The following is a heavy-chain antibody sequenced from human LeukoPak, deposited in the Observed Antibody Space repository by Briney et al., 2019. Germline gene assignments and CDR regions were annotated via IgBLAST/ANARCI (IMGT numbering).Heavy chain of an antibody. CDR2: IIPILNVP. CDR1: GGTFSDYS. Sequence: AASVKVSCKASGGTFSDYSISWVRQAPGQGLEWMGRIIPILNVPNYAQKFEGGVTITADKSTSTAYMELSSLKSEDTAVYFCARDRPRARYFDYWGQGTLVTVSS. V-gene: IGHV1-69*04. CDR3: ARDRPRARYFDY. D-gene: IGHD2-15*01. J-gene: IGHJ4*02.